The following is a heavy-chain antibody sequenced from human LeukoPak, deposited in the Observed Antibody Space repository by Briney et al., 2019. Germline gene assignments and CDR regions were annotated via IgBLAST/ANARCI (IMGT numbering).Heavy chain of an antibody. Sequence: SETLSLTGTVSGASITSYYWSWIRQPAGKGLEWIGRIYASGSTTYNPSLKSRVTMAVDTSKTQFSLKLSSVTAADTAVYYCARDSGTTGEVKFDPWGQGTLVTVSA. J-gene: IGHJ5*02. CDR1: GASITSYY. CDR2: IYASGST. CDR3: ARDSGTTGEVKFDP. D-gene: IGHD3-10*01. V-gene: IGHV4-4*07.